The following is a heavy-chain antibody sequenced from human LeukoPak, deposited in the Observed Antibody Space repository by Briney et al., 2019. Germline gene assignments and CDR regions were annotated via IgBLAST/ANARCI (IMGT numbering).Heavy chain of an antibody. J-gene: IGHJ4*02. Sequence: ASVKVSCKASGGTFSSYAISWVRQAPGQGLEWMGGIIPIFGTANYAQKFQGRVTITTDESTSTAYMELSSLRSEDTAVYYCARHSLEQWTFDYWGQGTLVTVSS. CDR1: GGTFSSYA. D-gene: IGHD6-19*01. CDR3: ARHSLEQWTFDY. CDR2: IIPIFGTA. V-gene: IGHV1-69*05.